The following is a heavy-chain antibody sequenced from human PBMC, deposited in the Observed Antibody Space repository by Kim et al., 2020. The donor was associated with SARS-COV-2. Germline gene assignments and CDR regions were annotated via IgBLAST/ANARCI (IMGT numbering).Heavy chain of an antibody. CDR3: AKAGSDYYCSGSYYNDRMDY. V-gene: IGHV3-30*02. Sequence: RFTISRDNSKNTLYLQMNSLRAEDTAVYYCAKAGSDYYCSGSYYNDRMDYWGQGTLVTVSS. D-gene: IGHD3-10*01. J-gene: IGHJ4*02.